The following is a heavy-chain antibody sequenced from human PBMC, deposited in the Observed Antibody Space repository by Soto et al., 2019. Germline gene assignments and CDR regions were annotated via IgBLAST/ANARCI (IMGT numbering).Heavy chain of an antibody. CDR2: IHPGDSGT. J-gene: IGHJ5*02. CDR3: AKWPVGASRNWFDP. CDR1: GYSFTSNW. Sequence: GESLKISCKGSGYSFTSNWIGWVRQMPGKGLEWMGIIHPGDSGTRYSPSFRGKVTISADKSISTAYLQWTSLKASDTAMYYCAKWPVGASRNWFDPWGQGTLVTVSS. V-gene: IGHV5-51*01. D-gene: IGHD1-26*01.